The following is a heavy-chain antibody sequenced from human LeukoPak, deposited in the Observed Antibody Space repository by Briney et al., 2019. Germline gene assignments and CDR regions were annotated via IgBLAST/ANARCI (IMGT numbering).Heavy chain of an antibody. CDR1: GFTFSSYY. V-gene: IGHV3-21*01. J-gene: IGHJ6*02. CDR3: AREPYDISGYGMDV. CDR2: ISNNSTYI. Sequence: PGGSPRLSCAASGFTFSSYYMNWVRQAPGKGLEWVSSISNNSTYIYYADSVKGRFTISRDNAKSSLFLEINSLRGEDTAVYYCAREPYDISGYGMDVWGQGTMVTVSS. D-gene: IGHD3-22*01.